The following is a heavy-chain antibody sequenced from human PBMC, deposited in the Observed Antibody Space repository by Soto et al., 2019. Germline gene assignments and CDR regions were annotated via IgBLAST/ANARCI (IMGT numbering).Heavy chain of an antibody. CDR1: GGSISSSNYF. V-gene: IGHV4-39*01. Sequence: SETLSLTCTVSGGSISSSNYFWGWIRQPPGTGLEWIATIYYTGTTYYNPSLKSRVTISVDTSKNQFSLKLNSVTAADTAVYYCARPWRGGGFYGMDVWGQGTTVTSP. J-gene: IGHJ6*02. D-gene: IGHD3-16*01. CDR2: IYYTGTT. CDR3: ARPWRGGGFYGMDV.